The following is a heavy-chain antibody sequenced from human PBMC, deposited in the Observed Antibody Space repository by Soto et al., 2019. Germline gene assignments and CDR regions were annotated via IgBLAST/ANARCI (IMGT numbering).Heavy chain of an antibody. CDR1: GGSFSGYY. V-gene: IGHV4-34*01. Sequence: PSETLSLTCAVYGGSFSGYYWGWIRQPPGKGLEWIGEINHSGSTNYNPSLKSRVTISVDTSKNQFSLKLSSVTAADTAVYYCARVGLRSYDYWGQGALVTVFS. CDR2: INHSGST. J-gene: IGHJ4*02. D-gene: IGHD3-3*01. CDR3: ARVGLRSYDY.